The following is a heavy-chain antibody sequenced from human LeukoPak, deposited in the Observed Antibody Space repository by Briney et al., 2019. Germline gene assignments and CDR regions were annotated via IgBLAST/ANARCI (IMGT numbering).Heavy chain of an antibody. CDR2: ISSRGSTI. CDR1: GFIFRSYE. D-gene: IGHD2-15*01. Sequence: HPGGSLRLTCAASGFIFRSYEMNWVRQAPGKGLEWVSYISSRGSTINYADSVKGRFTISRDNAKNSLYLQMNSLRAEDTAVYYCARADCSGGTCYQTSYYYYGMDVWGQGTTVTVSS. V-gene: IGHV3-48*03. CDR3: ARADCSGGTCYQTSYYYYGMDV. J-gene: IGHJ6*02.